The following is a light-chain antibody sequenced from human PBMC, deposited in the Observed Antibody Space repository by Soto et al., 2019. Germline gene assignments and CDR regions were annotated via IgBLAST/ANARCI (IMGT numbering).Light chain of an antibody. CDR2: DTY. J-gene: IGLJ3*02. V-gene: IGLV7-46*01. CDR1: AGAVTTNRF. Sequence: QAVVTQEPSLTVSPGGTVTLTCGSSAGAVTTNRFPYWLQQKPGQAPRTLIYDTYNKHSWTPARFSGSLLGGLAALTLSGAQPEDEADYYCLLSFGDVRVFGGGTKVTVL. CDR3: LLSFGDVRV.